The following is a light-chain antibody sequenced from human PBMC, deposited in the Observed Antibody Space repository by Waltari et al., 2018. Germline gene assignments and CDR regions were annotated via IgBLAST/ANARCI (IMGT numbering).Light chain of an antibody. V-gene: IGKV3-11*01. J-gene: IGKJ4*01. Sequence: EIVLTHSPATLPLWPGERATLPCRASQTISNYFAWYQQQPGQAPRVLIYDASNRAAGNPARFSGSGSGTDFTLTISSLEPEDFAVYYCQQRYDWPLTFGGGTKVEVK. CDR3: QQRYDWPLT. CDR2: DAS. CDR1: QTISNY.